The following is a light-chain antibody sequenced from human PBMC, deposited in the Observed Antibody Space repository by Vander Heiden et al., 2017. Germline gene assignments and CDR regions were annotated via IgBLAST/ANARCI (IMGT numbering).Light chain of an antibody. CDR3: QHYNKWPPV. J-gene: IGKJ4*01. Sequence: DIVMTQSPATLSVSPGDRVSVSCRASHSLNNNLAWYQQKPGQAPRLLLYGASTRATGVPSRCSGSGSGTEFALTISSLQPEDFAVYYCQHYNKWPPVFGGGTKVEIK. V-gene: IGKV3-15*01. CDR2: GAS. CDR1: HSLNNN.